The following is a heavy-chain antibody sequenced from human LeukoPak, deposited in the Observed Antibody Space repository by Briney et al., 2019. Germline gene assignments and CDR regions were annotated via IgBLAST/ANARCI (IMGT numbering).Heavy chain of an antibody. D-gene: IGHD4-17*01. CDR2: IYYSGST. CDR1: GGSISSGGYY. V-gene: IGHV4-31*03. Sequence: PSETLSLTCTVSGGSISSGGYYWSWIRQHPGKGLEWIGYIYYSGSTYYNPSLKSRVTISVDTSKNQFSLKLSSVTAADTAVYYCARGPRDDYGEKGPYFDYWGQGTLVSVSS. J-gene: IGHJ4*02. CDR3: ARGPRDDYGEKGPYFDY.